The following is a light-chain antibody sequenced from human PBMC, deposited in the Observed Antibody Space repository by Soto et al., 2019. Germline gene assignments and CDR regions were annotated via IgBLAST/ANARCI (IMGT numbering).Light chain of an antibody. J-gene: IGKJ1*01. CDR1: QSLVYSDGTTD. Sequence: DVVMTQSPLSLPVILGQPASISCRSSQSLVYSDGTTDLNWFHQRPGQSPRRLIYKVSNRDSGVPDRFSGSGSGPDFTLKISRVEAEDVGVYYCMQGTHWPRTFGQGTKVEI. CDR2: KVS. CDR3: MQGTHWPRT. V-gene: IGKV2-30*01.